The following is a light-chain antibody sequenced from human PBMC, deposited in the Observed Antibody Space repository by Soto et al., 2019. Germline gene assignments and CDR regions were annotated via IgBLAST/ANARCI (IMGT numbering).Light chain of an antibody. CDR2: EVS. J-gene: IGLJ1*01. Sequence: QSALTQPASVSGSPGQSITISCTGTSSDVGGYKYVSWYQLHPGKAPKVMIYEVSNRPSGVSNRFSGSKSGNTASLTISGLQAEDEADYYCSSYTSSSTFVFGTGTKLTVL. CDR3: SSYTSSSTFV. V-gene: IGLV2-14*01. CDR1: SSDVGGYKY.